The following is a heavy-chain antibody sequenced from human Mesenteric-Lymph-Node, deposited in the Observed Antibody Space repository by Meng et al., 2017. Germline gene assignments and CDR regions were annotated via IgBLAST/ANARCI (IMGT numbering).Heavy chain of an antibody. Sequence: GESLKISCAASGFNFANFEMNWVRQAPGKGLEWISFISTSGSNKYYADSVKGRFTISRDNAKNLLYLQMNSLRAEDTAVYYCASLIVTSDYWGQGTLVTVSS. D-gene: IGHD4-17*01. J-gene: IGHJ4*02. CDR1: GFNFANFE. CDR2: ISTSGSNK. CDR3: ASLIVTSDY. V-gene: IGHV3-48*03.